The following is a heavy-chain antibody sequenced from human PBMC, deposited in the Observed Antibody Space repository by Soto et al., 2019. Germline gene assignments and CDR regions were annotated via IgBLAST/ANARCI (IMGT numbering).Heavy chain of an antibody. J-gene: IGHJ4*02. CDR2: IDPSDSYT. D-gene: IGHD3-22*01. V-gene: IGHV5-10-1*01. CDR1: GYSFTSYW. Sequence: GESLKISCKGSGYSFTSYWISWVRQMPGKGLEWMGRIDPSDSYTNYSPSFQGHVTISADKSISTAYLQWSSLKASDTAMYYCARGAGGYYDSSGYSLVDYWGQGTLVTVSS. CDR3: ARGAGGYYDSSGYSLVDY.